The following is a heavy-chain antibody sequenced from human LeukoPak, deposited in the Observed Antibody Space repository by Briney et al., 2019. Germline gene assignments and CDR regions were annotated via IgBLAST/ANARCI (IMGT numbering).Heavy chain of an antibody. V-gene: IGHV3-21*01. J-gene: IGHJ5*02. CDR1: GFTFSSYS. D-gene: IGHD4-11*01. CDR3: ARDLPYSNSKTNWFDP. Sequence: PGGSLRLSCAASGFTFSSYSMNWVRQAPGKGLEWVSSISSSSSYIYYADSVKGRFTISRDNAKNSLYLQMNSLRAEDTAVYYCARDLPYSNSKTNWFDPWGQGTLVTVSS. CDR2: ISSSSSYI.